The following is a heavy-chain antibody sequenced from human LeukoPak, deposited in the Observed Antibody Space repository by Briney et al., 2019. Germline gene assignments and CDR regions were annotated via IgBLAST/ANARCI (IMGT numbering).Heavy chain of an antibody. CDR1: GLTFTSSA. CDR2: FVVGSGNT. D-gene: IGHD6-19*01. V-gene: IGHV1-58*02. CDR3: AAEIAVASGIVLDP. Sequence: SVKVSCKASGLTFTSSAMQWVRQARGQRLEWIGWFVVGSGNTNYAQKFQERVTITRDMSTSTAYMELSSLRSEDTAVYYCAAEIAVASGIVLDPWGQGTLVTVSS. J-gene: IGHJ5*02.